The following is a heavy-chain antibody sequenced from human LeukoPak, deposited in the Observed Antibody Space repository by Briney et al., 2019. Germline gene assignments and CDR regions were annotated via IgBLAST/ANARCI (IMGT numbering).Heavy chain of an antibody. Sequence: GGSLRLSCAASGFTFSRYGMHGVRQAPGKGLGWGAFIRYEGSNKYYADSVKGRFTISRDNAKNSLYLQRNSLRAGDRAVYYCARDSTTMVRGVSDEWGEGTLVTVPS. CDR3: ARDSTTMVRGVSDE. D-gene: IGHD3-10*01. CDR1: GFTFSRYG. J-gene: IGHJ4*02. V-gene: IGHV3-30*02. CDR2: IRYEGSNK.